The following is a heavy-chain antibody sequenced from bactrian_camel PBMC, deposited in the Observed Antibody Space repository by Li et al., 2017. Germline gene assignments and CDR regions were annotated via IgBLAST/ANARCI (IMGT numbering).Heavy chain of an antibody. CDR3: VTADSLDCTYGYWYKY. CDR1: GDTDTINS. V-gene: IGHV3S53*01. J-gene: IGHJ4*01. CDR2: IAGSGSP. D-gene: IGHD5*01. Sequence: QLVESGGGTVQAGGSLRLSCVASGDTDTINSMGWFRQAPGKEREGVAVIAGSGSPGYADSVKGRFTISKDNAKNTLYLQMNSPKPEDTAVYYCVTADSLDCTYGYWYKYWGQGTQVTVS.